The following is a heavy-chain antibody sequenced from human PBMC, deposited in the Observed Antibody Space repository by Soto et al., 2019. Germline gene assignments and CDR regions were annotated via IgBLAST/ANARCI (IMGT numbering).Heavy chain of an antibody. V-gene: IGHV4-34*01. CDR1: GGSFSGYY. CDR2: INHSGST. Sequence: SETLSLTCAVYGGSFSGYYWSWIRQPPGKGLEWIGEINHSGSTNYNPSLKSRVTISVDTSKNQSSLKLSSVTAADTAVYYCARVTMVRGVMRHYYYYYGMDVWGQGTTVTVSS. J-gene: IGHJ6*02. D-gene: IGHD3-10*01. CDR3: ARVTMVRGVMRHYYYYYGMDV.